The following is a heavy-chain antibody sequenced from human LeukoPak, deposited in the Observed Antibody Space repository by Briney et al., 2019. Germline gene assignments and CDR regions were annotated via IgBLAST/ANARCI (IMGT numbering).Heavy chain of an antibody. Sequence: QTGGSLRLSCAASGFTFSTSAMSWVRQAPGKGLERVSAISGSGTSTYYSDSVKGRFTISRDNSKHMLYLQMNSLRAEDTAVYYCTKGPRSIDYWGQGTLVTVSS. CDR1: GFTFSTSA. D-gene: IGHD4-17*01. CDR2: ISGSGTST. J-gene: IGHJ4*02. V-gene: IGHV3-23*01. CDR3: TKGPRSIDY.